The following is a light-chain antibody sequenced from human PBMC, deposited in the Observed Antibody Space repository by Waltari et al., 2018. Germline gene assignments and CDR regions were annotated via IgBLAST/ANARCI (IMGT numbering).Light chain of an antibody. CDR1: SSALGGYSF. V-gene: IGLV2-14*03. CDR2: DVS. Sequence: QSALTQPASVSGSSGQSITISCTRSSSALGGYSFVSLYQHHPGKAPKLIIYDVSHRPSGVSNRFSGSKSGNTASLTISGLQPEDEADYYCSSYTSIIPPFLFGTGTKV. J-gene: IGLJ1*01. CDR3: SSYTSIIPPFL.